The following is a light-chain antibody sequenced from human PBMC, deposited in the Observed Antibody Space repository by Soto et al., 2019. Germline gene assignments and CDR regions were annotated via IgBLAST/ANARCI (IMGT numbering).Light chain of an antibody. CDR2: GAS. CDR3: QQYGSSPLT. Sequence: EIVLTQSPGTLSLSPGERATLSCRARQSVSSSYLAWYQQKPGQAPRLLIYGASSRATGIPDRFSGSGSGTDFTLTISRLEPEDFAVYYCQQYGSSPLTFGQGTKV. J-gene: IGKJ1*01. CDR1: QSVSSSY. V-gene: IGKV3-20*01.